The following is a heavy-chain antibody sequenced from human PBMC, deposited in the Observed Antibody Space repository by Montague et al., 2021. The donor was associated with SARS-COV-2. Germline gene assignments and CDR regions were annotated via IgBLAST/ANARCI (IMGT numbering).Heavy chain of an antibody. CDR2: IYWDDAE. V-gene: IGHV2-5*02. Sequence: PALVKPTQTLTLTCTFSGFSLTTRGVGVGWIRQPPGKALEWLALIYWDDAERYSPSLKSRLTITKDTSKDQVVLTMTNMDPVDTATYYCAHKLYGISRRWFDPWGQGTLVTVSS. CDR3: AHKLYGISRRWFDP. D-gene: IGHD3-10*01. CDR1: GFSLTTRGVG. J-gene: IGHJ5*02.